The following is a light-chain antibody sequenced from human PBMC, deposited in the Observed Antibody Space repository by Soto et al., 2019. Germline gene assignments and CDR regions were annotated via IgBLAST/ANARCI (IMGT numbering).Light chain of an antibody. CDR3: QQSYSTSIT. J-gene: IGKJ3*01. CDR1: QSISSY. Sequence: DIQMTQSPSSLSASVGDRVTITCRASQSISSYLNWYQQKPGKAPKLLIYAASSLQSGVPSRFSGSGSGTEFTLTISSLQPADFATYYCQQSYSTSITFGPGTKVDIK. CDR2: AAS. V-gene: IGKV1-39*01.